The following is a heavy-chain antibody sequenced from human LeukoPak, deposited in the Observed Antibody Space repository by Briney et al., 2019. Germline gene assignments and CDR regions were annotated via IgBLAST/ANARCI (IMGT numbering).Heavy chain of an antibody. D-gene: IGHD3-9*01. V-gene: IGHV3-30*03. Sequence: GGSLRLSCAASGFTFSSYGMHWVRQAPGKGLEWVAVISYDGSNKYYADSVKGRFTISRDNPKNTLYLQMNSLRAEDTAVYYCARVTGPLRYFDWLVRWFDPWGQGTLVTVSS. CDR3: ARVTGPLRYFDWLVRWFDP. CDR1: GFTFSSYG. J-gene: IGHJ5*02. CDR2: ISYDGSNK.